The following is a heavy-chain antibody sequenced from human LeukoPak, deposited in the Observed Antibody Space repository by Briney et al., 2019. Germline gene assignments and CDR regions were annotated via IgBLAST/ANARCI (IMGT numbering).Heavy chain of an antibody. CDR1: GGSISSGDYY. J-gene: IGHJ4*02. D-gene: IGHD3-9*01. Sequence: SQTLSLTCTVSGGSISSGDYYWSWIRQPPGTGLEWIGYIYYSGSTYYNPSLKSRVTISVDTSKNQFSLKLSSVTAADTAVYYCARGDILTGCDYWGQGTLVTVSS. CDR3: ARGDILTGCDY. CDR2: IYYSGST. V-gene: IGHV4-30-4*01.